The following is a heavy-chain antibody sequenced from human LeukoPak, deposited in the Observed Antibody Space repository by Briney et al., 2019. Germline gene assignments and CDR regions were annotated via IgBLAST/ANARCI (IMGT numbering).Heavy chain of an antibody. CDR3: ATARQQMATSYFVY. J-gene: IGHJ4*02. Sequence: GGSLRLSCAASGFTFSSYEMNCVRQAPGKGLECVSYISNTERTIYYADSVRGRYTTSRDNDKNSLYLQMNSLRAEDTAVYYCATARQQMATSYFVYWGQGTQVTASS. D-gene: IGHD5-12*01. CDR1: GFTFSSYE. CDR2: ISNTERTI. V-gene: IGHV3-48*03.